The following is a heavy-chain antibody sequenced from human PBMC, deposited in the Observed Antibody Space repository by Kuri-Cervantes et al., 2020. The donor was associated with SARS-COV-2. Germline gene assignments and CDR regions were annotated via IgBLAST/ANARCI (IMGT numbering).Heavy chain of an antibody. CDR1: GFTFDDYG. V-gene: IGHV3-20*04. CDR3: AIEIGYCSSTSCYKYFQH. Sequence: LSLTCAASGFTFDDYGMNWVRQAPGKGLEWVSGINWSGGSTYYADSVKGRFTISRDNAKNSLYLQMNSLRAEDTALYYCAIEIGYCSSTSCYKYFQHWGQGTLVTVSS. CDR2: INWSGGST. D-gene: IGHD2-2*02. J-gene: IGHJ1*01.